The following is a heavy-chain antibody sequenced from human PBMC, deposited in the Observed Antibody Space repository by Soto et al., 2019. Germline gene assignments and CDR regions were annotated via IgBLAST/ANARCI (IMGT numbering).Heavy chain of an antibody. V-gene: IGHV4-34*01. CDR3: STRAYDTNGYYRFDP. CDR2: INHSGRV. J-gene: IGHJ5*01. Sequence: SATLSLTCAVYGGSFSGHSWTCIRQSPGKGLEWIGDINHSGRVNYSPSLKSRVTISLDTSKNQFSLTLSAVTAADTAMYYCSTRAYDTNGYYRFDPWGQGTLVTVSS. CDR1: GGSFSGHS. D-gene: IGHD3-22*01.